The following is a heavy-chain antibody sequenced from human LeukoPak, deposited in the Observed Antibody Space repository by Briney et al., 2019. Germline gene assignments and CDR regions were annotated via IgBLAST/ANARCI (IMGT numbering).Heavy chain of an antibody. CDR1: GYTFTGYY. CDR2: INPNSGGT. J-gene: IGHJ3*02. CDR3: ARESSGYYRFDAFDI. Sequence: ASVKVSCKASGYTFTGYYMHWVRQAPGQGLEWMGWINPNSGGTNYAQKFQGRVTMTRDTSISTAYMELSRLRSDDTAVYYCARESSGYYRFDAFDIWGQGTVVTVSS. D-gene: IGHD3-22*01. V-gene: IGHV1-2*02.